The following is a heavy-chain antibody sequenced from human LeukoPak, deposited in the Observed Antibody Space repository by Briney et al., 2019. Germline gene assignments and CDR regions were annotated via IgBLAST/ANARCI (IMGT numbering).Heavy chain of an antibody. Sequence: PSETLSLTCTVSGGSISSGGYYWSWIRQPPGKGLEWIGYIYHSGSTYYNPSLKSRVTISVDRSKNQFSLKLSSVTAADTAEYYCARGRSGSDYEGNYWGQGTLVTVTS. CDR2: IYHSGST. V-gene: IGHV4-30-2*01. CDR3: ARGRSGSDYEGNY. D-gene: IGHD3-10*01. J-gene: IGHJ4*02. CDR1: GGSISSGGYY.